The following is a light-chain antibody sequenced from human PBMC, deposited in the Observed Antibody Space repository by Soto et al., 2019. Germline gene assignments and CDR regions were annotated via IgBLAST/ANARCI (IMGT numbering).Light chain of an antibody. CDR2: KAP. V-gene: IGKV1-5*03. Sequence: DIQMTQSPSTLSASVGDRGTITCRASQSISSWLAWYQQKPGKAPKLLIYKAPSLESGVPSRFSGSGSGTEFTLTISSLQPDDFATYYCQQYNSYPWTFGQGTKVEIK. CDR1: QSISSW. CDR3: QQYNSYPWT. J-gene: IGKJ1*01.